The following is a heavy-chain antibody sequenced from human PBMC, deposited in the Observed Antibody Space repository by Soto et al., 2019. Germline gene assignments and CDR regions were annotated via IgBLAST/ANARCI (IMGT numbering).Heavy chain of an antibody. CDR3: ARVLYYGMEV. CDR2: ISAHDEK. V-gene: IGHV2-26*01. J-gene: IGHJ6*02. CDR1: GYSLSHPRMG. Sequence: QVTLKESGPVLVKPTETLTLTCTVSGYSLSHPRMGVSWIRQPPGKALEWLAHISAHDEKSYSTSLMTRLTISPDTSKSPVVLTMTNMDPVDTATYYCARVLYYGMEVWGQGTTVTVSS.